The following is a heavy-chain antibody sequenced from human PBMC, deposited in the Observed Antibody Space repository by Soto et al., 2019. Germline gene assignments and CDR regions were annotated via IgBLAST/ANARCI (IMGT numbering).Heavy chain of an antibody. D-gene: IGHD2-2*01. CDR1: GYRFTSYW. CDR2: IDPSDSYT. V-gene: IGHV5-10-1*01. Sequence: PGVFMKIWCKGLGYRFTSYWSSWVRQMPGKGLEWMGRIDPSDSYTNYSPSFQGHVTISADKSISTAYLQWSSLKASDTAMYYCARLIGYCSSTSCMHGFGPSAQATLVTVSS. J-gene: IGHJ5*02. CDR3: ARLIGYCSSTSCMHGFGP.